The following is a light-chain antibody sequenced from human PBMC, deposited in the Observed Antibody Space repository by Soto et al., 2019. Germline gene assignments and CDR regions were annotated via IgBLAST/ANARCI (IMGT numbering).Light chain of an antibody. CDR1: SSDVDGYNY. J-gene: IGLJ2*01. CDR3: SSYTSSNTLI. Sequence: QSALTQPASVSGSPGQSITISCTGTSSDVDGYNYVSWYQYHPGKAPKLLIYEVSYRPSGVSNHFSASKSGNTASLTVSGLQADDEADYYCSSYTSSNTLIFGGGTQLTVL. CDR2: EVS. V-gene: IGLV2-14*01.